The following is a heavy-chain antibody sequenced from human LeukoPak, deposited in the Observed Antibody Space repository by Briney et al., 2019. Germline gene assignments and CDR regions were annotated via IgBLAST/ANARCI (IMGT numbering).Heavy chain of an antibody. Sequence: PGGSLRLSCAASGFTFSDYGMHWVRQAPGKGLEWVTFIRYDGVNKFYADSVKGRFTVSRDNSKNTLYLQINSLRPEDTALYYCTKGDSGWHCDYWGQGTRDTVSS. CDR2: IRYDGVNK. CDR3: TKGDSGWHCDY. V-gene: IGHV3-30*02. D-gene: IGHD6-19*01. CDR1: GFTFSDYG. J-gene: IGHJ4*02.